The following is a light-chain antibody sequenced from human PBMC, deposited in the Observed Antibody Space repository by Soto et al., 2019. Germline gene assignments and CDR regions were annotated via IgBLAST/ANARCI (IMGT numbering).Light chain of an antibody. V-gene: IGLV1-47*01. CDR3: AAWDDSLSGWV. J-gene: IGLJ3*02. CDR2: RNN. Sequence: QSVLIQSPSESGTPGQRVTISCSGGSSDIGSNYVYWYQQLPGTAPKLLMYRNNQRASGVPDRFSGSKSGTSASLAISGLRSEDEADYYCAAWDDSLSGWVFGGGTKVTVL. CDR1: SSDIGSNY.